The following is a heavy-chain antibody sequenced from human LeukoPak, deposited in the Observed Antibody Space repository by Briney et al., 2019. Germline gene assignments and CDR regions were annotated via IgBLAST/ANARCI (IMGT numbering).Heavy chain of an antibody. V-gene: IGHV3-21*01. CDR2: ISSSSSYI. CDR1: GFTFSSYS. D-gene: IGHD5-12*01. J-gene: IGHJ6*03. Sequence: GGSLRLSCAASGFTFSSYSMNWVRQAPGKGLEWVSSISSSSSYIYYADSVKGRFTISRDNAKNSLYLQMNSLRAEDTAVYYCARDSMEEVATIPPPTYYMDVWGKGTTVTISS. CDR3: ARDSMEEVATIPPPTYYMDV.